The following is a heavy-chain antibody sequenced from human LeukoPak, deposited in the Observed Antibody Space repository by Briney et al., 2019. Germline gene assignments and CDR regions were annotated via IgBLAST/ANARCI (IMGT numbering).Heavy chain of an antibody. CDR1: GVTLSSYG. V-gene: IGHV3-30*18. D-gene: IGHD2-2*01. Sequence: GGSLRLSCTISGVTLSSYGWHWVRQAPGKGLDWVTFTSYDGSREYYADSLKGRFTISRDNSKNTIYLQMNSLTTEDTAVYFCAKDSSRWAFDYWGQGTLVTVSS. CDR3: AKDSSRWAFDY. CDR2: TSYDGSRE. J-gene: IGHJ4*02.